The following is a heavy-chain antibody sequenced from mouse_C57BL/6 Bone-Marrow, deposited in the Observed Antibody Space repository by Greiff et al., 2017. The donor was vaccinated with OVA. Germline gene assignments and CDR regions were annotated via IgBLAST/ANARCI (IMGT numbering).Heavy chain of an antibody. CDR2: INPSNGGT. J-gene: IGHJ4*01. Sequence: QVQLKQPGTELVKPGASVKLSCKASGYTFPSYWMHWVKQRPGQGLEWIGNINPSNGGTNYNEKFKSKATLTVDKSSSTAYMQLSSLTSEDSAVYYCARRGRGVDKDCYSGEHWSQGTSAIVSS. V-gene: IGHV1-53*01. D-gene: IGHD2-3*01. CDR1: GYTFPSYW. CDR3: ARRGRGVDKDCYSGEH.